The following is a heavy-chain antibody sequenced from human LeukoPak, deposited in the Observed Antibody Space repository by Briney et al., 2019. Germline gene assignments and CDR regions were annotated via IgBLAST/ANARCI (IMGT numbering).Heavy chain of an antibody. V-gene: IGHV4-59*01. CDR2: IYYSGTS. CDR1: GGSIGSSH. Sequence: SETLSLTCTVSGGSIGSSHWSWIRQPPGKGLEFIGYIYYSGTSNYNPSLKSRVTMSVDTSNNQFSLKLNSVTAADTAVYYRAKAAGYSTIYWFDPWGQGTLVTVSS. J-gene: IGHJ5*02. CDR3: AKAAGYSTIYWFDP. D-gene: IGHD6-13*01.